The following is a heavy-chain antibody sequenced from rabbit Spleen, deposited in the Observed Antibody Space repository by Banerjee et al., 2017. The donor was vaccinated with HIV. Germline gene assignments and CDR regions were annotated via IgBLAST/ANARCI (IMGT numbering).Heavy chain of an antibody. Sequence: QEQLVESGGALVKPGASLTLTCIASGFSFNTDYYMCWVRQAPGKGLEWIACIDAGSSGSTYYASWAKGRFTISKTSSTTVTLQITSLTAADTATYFCARELDGTSGLSLWGQGTLVTVS. CDR3: ARELDGTSGLSL. V-gene: IGHV1S45*01. D-gene: IGHD1-1*01. CDR2: IDAGSSGST. J-gene: IGHJ3*01. CDR1: GFSFNTDYY.